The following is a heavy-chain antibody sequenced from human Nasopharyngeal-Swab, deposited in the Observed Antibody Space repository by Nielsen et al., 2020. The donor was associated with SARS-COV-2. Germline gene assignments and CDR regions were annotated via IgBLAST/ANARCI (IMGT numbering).Heavy chain of an antibody. V-gene: IGHV4-34*01. CDR3: VRQGLPMSVGAKHFDY. CDR1: GGSFSGYS. Sequence: SEPLSLTCAVYGGSFSGYSWNWTRQPPGMGLEWIGEINHRANTNYNPSLKSRVTISVDTSKNQFSLKLTSVTAADTAVYYCVRQGLPMSVGAKHFDYWGQGTLVTVSS. CDR2: INHRANT. D-gene: IGHD1-26*01. J-gene: IGHJ4*02.